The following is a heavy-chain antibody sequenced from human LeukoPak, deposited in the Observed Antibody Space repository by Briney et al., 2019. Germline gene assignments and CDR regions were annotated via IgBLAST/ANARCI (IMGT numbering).Heavy chain of an antibody. CDR1: GGSISSGGYY. CDR2: IYYSGST. Sequence: SETLSFTCTVSGGSISSGGYYWSWIRQHPGKGLEWIGYIYYSGSTYYNPSLKSRVTISVDTSKNQFSLKLSSVTAADTAVYCCARGGGYYYGSGSPDNYYYYMDVWGKGTTVTVSS. D-gene: IGHD3-10*01. J-gene: IGHJ6*03. CDR3: ARGGGYYYGSGSPDNYYYYMDV. V-gene: IGHV4-31*03.